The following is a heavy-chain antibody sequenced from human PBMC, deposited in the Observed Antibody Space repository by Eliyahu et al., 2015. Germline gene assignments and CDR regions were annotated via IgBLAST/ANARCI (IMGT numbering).Heavy chain of an antibody. CDR3: GGGFMGVQGVPDY. V-gene: IGHV4-39*01. CDR1: GGSISSSSYY. CDR2: IYYSGST. Sequence: QLQLQESGPGLVKPSETLSLTCTVSGGSISSSSYYWGWXRQPPGKGLEWIGSIYYSGSTYYNPSLKSRVTISVDTSKNQFSLKLSSVTAADTAVYYCGGGFMGVQGVPDYWGQGTLVTVSS. D-gene: IGHD3-10*01. J-gene: IGHJ4*02.